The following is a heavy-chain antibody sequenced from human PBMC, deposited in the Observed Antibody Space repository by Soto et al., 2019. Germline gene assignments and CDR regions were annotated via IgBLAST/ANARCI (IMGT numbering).Heavy chain of an antibody. CDR1: GFTFSSYG. CDR2: ISYDGSNK. V-gene: IGHV3-30*18. J-gene: IGHJ2*01. CDR3: AKDPSYGYDFGWYFDL. D-gene: IGHD5-18*01. Sequence: QVQLVESGGGVVQPGRSLRLSCAASGFTFSSYGMHWVRQAPGKGLEWVAVISYDGSNKYYADSVKGRVTISRDNSKNALYLQMNSLRAEDTAVYYCAKDPSYGYDFGWYFDLWGRGTLVTVSS.